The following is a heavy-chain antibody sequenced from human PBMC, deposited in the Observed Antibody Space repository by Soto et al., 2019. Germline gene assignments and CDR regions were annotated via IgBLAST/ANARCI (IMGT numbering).Heavy chain of an antibody. V-gene: IGHV4-38-2*02. Sequence: SETLSLTCAVSGYSISSGYYWGWIRQPPGKGLEWIGSIYHSGSTYYNPSLKSRVTISVDTSKNQFSLKLSSVTAADTAVYYCAREGEKLKQQLAPPCGRVDPWCQGTLVT. J-gene: IGHJ5*02. CDR2: IYHSGST. CDR1: GYSISSGYY. CDR3: AREGEKLKQQLAPPCGRVDP. D-gene: IGHD6-13*01.